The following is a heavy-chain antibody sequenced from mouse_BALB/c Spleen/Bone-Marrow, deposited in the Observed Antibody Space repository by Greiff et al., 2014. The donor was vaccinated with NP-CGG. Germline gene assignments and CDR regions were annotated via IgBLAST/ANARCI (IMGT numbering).Heavy chain of an antibody. CDR3: ARITTATGAMDY. CDR1: GFSLTSYG. D-gene: IGHD1-2*01. J-gene: IGHJ4*01. CDR2: IWADGST. V-gene: IGHV2-9*02. Sequence: VKLVESGPGLVAPSQSLSITCTVSGFSLTSYGVHWVRQLPGKGLEWLGVIWADGSTNYNSALMSRLSIRKDNSKSQVFLKMNSLQTDDTAMYYCARITTATGAMDYWGQGTSVTVSS.